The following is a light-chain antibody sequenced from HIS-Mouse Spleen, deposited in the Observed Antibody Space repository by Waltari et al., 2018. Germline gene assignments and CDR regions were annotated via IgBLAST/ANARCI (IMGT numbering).Light chain of an antibody. CDR1: VLAKKY. V-gene: IGLV3-27*01. CDR2: KDS. CDR3: YSAADNSGV. Sequence: SYELTQPSSVSVSPGQTARITCSGDVLAKKYARWFQQKPGQAPVLVIYKDSGRPSGIPGRFAGSSSGTTVTLTISGAQVEDEADYYCYSAADNSGVFGGGTKLTVL. J-gene: IGLJ2*01.